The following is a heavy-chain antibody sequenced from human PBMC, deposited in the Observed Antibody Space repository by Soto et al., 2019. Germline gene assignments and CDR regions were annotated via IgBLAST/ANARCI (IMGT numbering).Heavy chain of an antibody. J-gene: IGHJ5*02. Sequence: GESLKISCKGSGYSFTSYWIGWVRQIPGKGLEWMGIIYPGDSDTRYSPSFQGQVTISADKSITTPYLQWSSLKASDTAMYYCARQQLGRRNWFDPWGQGTLVTVSS. D-gene: IGHD6-6*01. V-gene: IGHV5-51*01. CDR3: ARQQLGRRNWFDP. CDR1: GYSFTSYW. CDR2: IYPGDSDT.